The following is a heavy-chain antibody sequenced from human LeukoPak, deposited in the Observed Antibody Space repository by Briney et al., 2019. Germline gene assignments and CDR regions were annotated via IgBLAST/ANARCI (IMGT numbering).Heavy chain of an antibody. CDR2: IIPILGIA. D-gene: IGHD3-3*01. J-gene: IGHJ4*02. CDR3: ARDDPLDRRTIFGVVRGDQFDY. CDR1: GGTFSSYA. V-gene: IGHV1-69*04. Sequence: SVKVSCKASGGTFSSYAISWVRQAPGQGLEWMGRIIPILGIANYAQKFQGRVTITADKSTSTAYMELSSLRSEDTAVYYCARDDPLDRRTIFGVVRGDQFDYWGQGTLVTVSS.